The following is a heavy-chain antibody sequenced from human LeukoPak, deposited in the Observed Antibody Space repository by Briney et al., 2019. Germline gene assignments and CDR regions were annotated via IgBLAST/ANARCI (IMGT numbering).Heavy chain of an antibody. Sequence: SETLSLTCTVSGGSISSGGYSWSWIRQPPGKGLEWIGYIYYSGSTNYNPSLKSRVTISVDTSKNQFSLKLSSVTAADTAVYYCARSLNRRRGYSYGYFDYWGQGTLVTVSS. J-gene: IGHJ4*02. CDR3: ARSLNRRRGYSYGYFDY. V-gene: IGHV4-61*08. CDR1: GGSISSGGYS. D-gene: IGHD5-18*01. CDR2: IYYSGST.